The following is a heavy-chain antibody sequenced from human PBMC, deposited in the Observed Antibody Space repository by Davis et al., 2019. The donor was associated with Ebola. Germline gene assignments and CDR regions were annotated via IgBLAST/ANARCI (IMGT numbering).Heavy chain of an antibody. CDR2: TNSDGSIT. CDR1: GFTFSSNW. CDR3: TSCYDPY. Sequence: GESLKISCAASGFTFSSNWMHWVRQAPGKGLVWVSRTNSDGSITSYADSVKGRFTISRDNAKNTLYLQMNSLRDEDTAVYYCTSCYDPYWGQGTLVTVSS. J-gene: IGHJ4*02. D-gene: IGHD2-2*01. V-gene: IGHV3-74*01.